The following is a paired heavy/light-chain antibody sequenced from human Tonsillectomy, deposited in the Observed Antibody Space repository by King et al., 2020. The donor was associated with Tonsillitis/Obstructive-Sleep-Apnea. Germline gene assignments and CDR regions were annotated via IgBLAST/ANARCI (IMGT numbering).Heavy chain of an antibody. CDR3: ARDREDSSSWTLPI. CDR1: GFSFSDYA. D-gene: IGHD6-13*01. V-gene: IGHV3-30*04. Sequence: QVQLVESGGGVVQPGRSLRLSCAVSGFSFSDYAMHWVRQAPGKGLEWVAVISFDGNDKYYADSVKGRFTVSRDNSKNTLFLKVSGLRLEDTAVYYCARDREDSSSWTLPIWGQGTLVTVSS. CDR2: ISFDGNDK. J-gene: IGHJ4*02.
Light chain of an antibody. CDR2: DDR. CDR1: NIGSQS. Sequence: SYVLTQPPSVSVAPGQTAGISCGGNNIGSQSVNWYQQKPGQAPVLVIYDDRDRPSGIPERFSGSNSGNTATLTITRVEAGDEADYYCQLWDSASYHVVFGGGTKLTVL. V-gene: IGLV3-21*02. CDR3: QLWDSASYHVV. J-gene: IGLJ2*01.